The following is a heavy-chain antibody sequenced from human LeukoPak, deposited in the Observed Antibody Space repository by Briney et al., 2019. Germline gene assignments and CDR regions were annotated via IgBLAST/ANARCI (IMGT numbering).Heavy chain of an antibody. Sequence: PSETLSLTCTVSGGSISSYYWSWIRQPPGKGLEWIGSIYHSGTTYYNPSLKSRVTMSVDTSKNEFSLSLSSVTAADRAVYYCARGGYCSSTSCYFDYWGQGTLVTVSS. D-gene: IGHD2-2*01. V-gene: IGHV4-59*04. J-gene: IGHJ4*02. CDR3: ARGGYCSSTSCYFDY. CDR1: GGSISSYY. CDR2: IYHSGTT.